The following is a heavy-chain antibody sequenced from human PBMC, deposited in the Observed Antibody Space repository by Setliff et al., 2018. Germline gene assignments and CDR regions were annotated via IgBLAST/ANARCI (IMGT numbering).Heavy chain of an antibody. V-gene: IGHV4-4*07. D-gene: IGHD6-19*01. Sequence: PSETLSLTCTVSGGSISTYYWSWIRRPAGKGLEWIGRVFVSGSTNYNPSLKSRVTMSVDTSKNQFSRKLTSVTAADTAMYYCASDTSSDWAAWFDPWSQGILVTVSS. J-gene: IGHJ5*02. CDR1: GGSISTYY. CDR2: VFVSGST. CDR3: ASDTSSDWAAWFDP.